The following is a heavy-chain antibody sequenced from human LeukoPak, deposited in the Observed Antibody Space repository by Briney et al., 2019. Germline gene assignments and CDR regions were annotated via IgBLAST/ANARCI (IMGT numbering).Heavy chain of an antibody. D-gene: IGHD6-13*01. J-gene: IGHJ6*03. V-gene: IGHV3-66*02. Sequence: PGGSLRLSCAASGFTVSSNYMSWVRQAPGEGLEWVSVFFSGGSTYYADSVKGRFTISRDNSKNTLYLQMDSLRAEDTAVYYCARDLRYSSSWYLAYYMDVWGKGTTVTVSS. CDR2: FFSGGST. CDR1: GFTVSSNY. CDR3: ARDLRYSSSWYLAYYMDV.